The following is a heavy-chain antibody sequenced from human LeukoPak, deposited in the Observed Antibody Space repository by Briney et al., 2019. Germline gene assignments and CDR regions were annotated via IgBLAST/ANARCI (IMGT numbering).Heavy chain of an antibody. Sequence: GGSLRLSCAASGFIFSDFYMGWIRQAPGKGLEWVSYISISGTTANYADSVKGRFTISRDNSKNTLYLQMNSLRAEDTAVYYCAGGTRDYDFEVGFDYWGQGTLVTVSS. D-gene: IGHD3-3*01. V-gene: IGHV3-11*01. CDR3: AGGTRDYDFEVGFDY. CDR1: GFIFSDFY. J-gene: IGHJ4*02. CDR2: ISISGTTA.